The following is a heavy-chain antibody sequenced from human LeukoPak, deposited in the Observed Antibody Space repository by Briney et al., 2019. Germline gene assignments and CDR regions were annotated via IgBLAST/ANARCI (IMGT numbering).Heavy chain of an antibody. CDR2: IKEDGSAR. CDR3: ARDIGHSRLGYCSGGSCYAPRKYYGMDV. J-gene: IGHJ6*02. CDR1: GFSFSDYW. Sequence: GGSLRLSCAASGFSFSDYWMSWVRQSPEKGLEWVANIKEDGSARYYVDSVKGRFTISRDNSKNTLYLQMNSLRAEDTAVYYCARDIGHSRLGYCSGGSCYAPRKYYGMDVWGQGTTVTVSS. D-gene: IGHD2-15*01. V-gene: IGHV3-7*01.